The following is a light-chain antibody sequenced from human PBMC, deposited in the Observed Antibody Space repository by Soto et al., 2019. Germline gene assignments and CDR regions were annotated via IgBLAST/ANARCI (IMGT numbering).Light chain of an antibody. V-gene: IGKV3-11*01. CDR1: QSVSSY. J-gene: IGKJ4*01. CDR3: QQRSNWPLT. Sequence: EIVLTQSPATLSLSPGERATLSCRASQSVSSYLAWYQQKPGHAPRLLIYDASNRAAGIPARFSGSGSVTDFTRPISSLEPEDLAVYYCQQRSNWPLTFGGGTKVQSK. CDR2: DAS.